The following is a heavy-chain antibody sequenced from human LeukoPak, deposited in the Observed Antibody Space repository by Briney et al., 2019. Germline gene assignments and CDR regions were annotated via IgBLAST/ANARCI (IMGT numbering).Heavy chain of an antibody. D-gene: IGHD6-19*01. CDR1: GDSISSSDYY. CDR2: IYYSGTT. CDR3: SRAVAGSVGWFDP. J-gene: IGHJ5*02. Sequence: SETLSLTCTVSGDSISSSDYYWAWIRQPPGKGLEWSGYIYYSGTTNYNPSLKSRVTISVDTSKNQFSLKLSSVTAGDTAVYFCSRAVAGSVGWFDPWGQGTLVTVSS. V-gene: IGHV4-61*08.